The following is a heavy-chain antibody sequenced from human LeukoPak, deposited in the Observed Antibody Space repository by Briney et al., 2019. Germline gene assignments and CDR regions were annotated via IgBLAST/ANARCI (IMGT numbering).Heavy chain of an antibody. CDR3: ASPRRITMIVVVNDAFDI. V-gene: IGHV1-18*01. CDR2: ISAYNGNT. Sequence: ASVKVSCKASGYTFTSYGISWVRQAPGQGLEWMGWISAYNGNTNYAQKLQGRVTMTTDTSTSTAYMELRSLRSDDTAVYYCASPRRITMIVVVNDAFDIWGQGTMVTVSS. D-gene: IGHD3-22*01. J-gene: IGHJ3*02. CDR1: GYTFTSYG.